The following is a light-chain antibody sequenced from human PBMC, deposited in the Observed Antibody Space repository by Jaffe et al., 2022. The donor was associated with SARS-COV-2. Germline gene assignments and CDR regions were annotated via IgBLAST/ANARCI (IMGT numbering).Light chain of an antibody. J-gene: IGKJ1*01. Sequence: DIQMTQSPSSLSASVGDRVTITCRPSQSISTYLNWYQQKPGKAPKLLISAASSFQSGVPSRFGGRGSGTDFTLTISSLQPEDFATYYCQQSHSIPWTFGQGTKVELK. CDR3: QQSHSIPWT. V-gene: IGKV1-39*01. CDR1: QSISTY. CDR2: AAS.